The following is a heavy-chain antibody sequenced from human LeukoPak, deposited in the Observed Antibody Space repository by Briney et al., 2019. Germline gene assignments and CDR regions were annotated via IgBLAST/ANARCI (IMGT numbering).Heavy chain of an antibody. D-gene: IGHD3-22*01. CDR3: AREGDSSVYYDY. Sequence: SETLSLTCAVYRGSFSGYYWSWIRQPPGKGLEWIGEIHHSGSTNYNPSLKSRVTISVDTSKNQFSLKLSSVTATDTAVYYCAREGDSSVYYDYWGQGTLVTVSS. CDR1: RGSFSGYY. V-gene: IGHV4-34*01. J-gene: IGHJ4*02. CDR2: IHHSGST.